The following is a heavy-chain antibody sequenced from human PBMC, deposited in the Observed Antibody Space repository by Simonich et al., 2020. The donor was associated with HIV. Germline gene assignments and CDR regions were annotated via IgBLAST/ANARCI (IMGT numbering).Heavy chain of an antibody. V-gene: IGHV3-9*01. CDR1: GFTFDDYA. J-gene: IGHJ4*02. CDR3: AKGGISMVRGVMQFDY. CDR2: SSWNSGAK. Sequence: EVQLVESGGGLVQPGRSLRVSCAASGFTFDDYAMHWVRQAPGKGLDWVSGSSWNSGAKGYADSVKGRFTISRDNAKNSLYLQMNSLRAEDTALYYCAKGGISMVRGVMQFDYGGQGTLVTVSS. D-gene: IGHD3-10*01.